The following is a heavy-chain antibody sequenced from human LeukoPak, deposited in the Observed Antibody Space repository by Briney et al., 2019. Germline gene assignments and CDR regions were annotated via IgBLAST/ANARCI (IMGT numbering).Heavy chain of an antibody. V-gene: IGHV3-23*01. CDR2: ISGSGAGT. Sequence: GGSLRLSCAASGFDVGRNYMTWVRQAPGKGLEWVSAISGSGAGTYFADSVKGRFTISRDNSKNTLYLQMNSLRAEDTAVYYCAKVVDYDFWSGSKCIDYWGQGTLVTVSS. CDR1: GFDVGRNY. D-gene: IGHD3-3*01. CDR3: AKVVDYDFWSGSKCIDY. J-gene: IGHJ4*02.